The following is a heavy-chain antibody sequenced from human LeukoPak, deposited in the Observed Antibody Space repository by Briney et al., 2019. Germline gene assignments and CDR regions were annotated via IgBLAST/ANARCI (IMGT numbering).Heavy chain of an antibody. V-gene: IGHV1-3*01. CDR3: ARLKYCTNGVCYAGFDY. Sequence: ASVKVSCKASGYTFTSYAMHWVRQAPGQRLEWMGWINAGNGNTKYSQKFQGRVTITRDTSADTAYMELSSLRSEDTAVYYCARLKYCTNGVCYAGFDYWGQGTLVTVP. D-gene: IGHD2-8*01. CDR1: GYTFTSYA. J-gene: IGHJ4*02. CDR2: INAGNGNT.